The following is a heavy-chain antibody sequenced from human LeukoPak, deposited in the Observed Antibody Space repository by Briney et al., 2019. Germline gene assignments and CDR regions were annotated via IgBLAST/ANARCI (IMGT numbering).Heavy chain of an antibody. Sequence: GGSLRLSCAASGFTFSSYEMNWVRQAPGKGLEWVSYISSSGSTIYYADSVKGRFTISRDNAKNSLFLQMNSLRAEDTAVYYCARGEVVTASLPDYFYYYMDVWGKGTTVTISS. CDR2: ISSSGSTI. V-gene: IGHV3-48*03. D-gene: IGHD2-21*02. CDR3: ARGEVVTASLPDYFYYYMDV. CDR1: GFTFSSYE. J-gene: IGHJ6*03.